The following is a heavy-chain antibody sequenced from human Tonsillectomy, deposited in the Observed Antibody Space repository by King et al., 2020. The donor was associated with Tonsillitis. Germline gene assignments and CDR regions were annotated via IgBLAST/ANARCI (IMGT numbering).Heavy chain of an antibody. Sequence: VQLVESGGGVVQPGRSLTFSCAASGFTFSSSAMHWVRQAPGKGLEWVAVISYDGFSNHYTDSVKGRFTISRDNSKNTLYLQLNSLRVEDTAVYYCARGRVVRSSYGSYYHGMDVWGQGTTVTVSS. D-gene: IGHD5-18*01. CDR3: ARGRVVRSSYGSYYHGMDV. V-gene: IGHV3-30-3*01. J-gene: IGHJ6*02. CDR1: GFTFSSSA. CDR2: ISYDGFSN.